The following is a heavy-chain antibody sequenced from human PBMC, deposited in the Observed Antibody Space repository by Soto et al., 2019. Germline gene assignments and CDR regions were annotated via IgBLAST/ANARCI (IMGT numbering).Heavy chain of an antibody. Sequence: ASETLSLTCTVSGGSISSSSYYWGWIRQPPGKGMEWIGSIYYSGSTYYNPSLKSRVTISVDTSKNQFSLRLSSVTAADTAVYYCSRLKSTPRLRKQPHDAFDIWGQGTMVTVSS. CDR3: SRLKSTPRLRKQPHDAFDI. CDR1: GGSISSSSYY. V-gene: IGHV4-39*01. J-gene: IGHJ3*02. D-gene: IGHD6-13*01. CDR2: IYYSGST.